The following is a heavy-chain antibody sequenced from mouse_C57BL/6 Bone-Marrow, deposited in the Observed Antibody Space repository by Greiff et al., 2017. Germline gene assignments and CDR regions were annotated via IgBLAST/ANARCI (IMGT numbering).Heavy chain of an antibody. V-gene: IGHV14-2*01. CDR1: GFNITDYY. CDR2: IDPADGDT. CDR3: TRSHNYYSTHY. D-gene: IGHD1-3*01. Sequence: VQLQQSGAELVKPGASVKLSCTASGFNITDYYIHWVKQRTEQGLEWIGRIDPADGDTNYAPKFQDKATITADTSSNTAYLQLSSLTSEDTAVYYCTRSHNYYSTHYGGQGTTLTVSS. J-gene: IGHJ2*01.